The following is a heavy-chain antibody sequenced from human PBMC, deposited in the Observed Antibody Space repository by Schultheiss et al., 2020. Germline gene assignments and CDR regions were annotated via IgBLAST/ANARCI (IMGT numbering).Heavy chain of an antibody. CDR3: AKDQGYYYGSGSYSSFDY. D-gene: IGHD3-10*01. CDR1: GFTFSSYG. J-gene: IGHJ4*02. Sequence: GASLKISCAASGFTFSSYGMHWVRQAPGKGLEWVAVISYDGSNKYYADSVKGRFTISRDNSKNTLYLQMNSLRAGDTAVYYCAKDQGYYYGSGSYSSFDYWGQGTLVTVSS. CDR2: ISYDGSNK. V-gene: IGHV3-30*18.